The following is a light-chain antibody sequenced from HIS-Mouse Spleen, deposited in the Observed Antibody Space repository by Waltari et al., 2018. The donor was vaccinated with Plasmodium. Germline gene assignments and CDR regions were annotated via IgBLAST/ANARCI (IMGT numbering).Light chain of an antibody. CDR1: KLGDKY. V-gene: IGLV3-1*01. Sequence: SYELTQPPSVSVSPGQTASITCSGAKLGDKYACWYQQKPGQSPVLVIYQDSKRPSGIPERFSGPNSGNTATLTISGTQAMDEADYYCQAWDSSTVGFGGGTKLTVL. CDR3: QAWDSSTVG. CDR2: QDS. J-gene: IGLJ2*01.